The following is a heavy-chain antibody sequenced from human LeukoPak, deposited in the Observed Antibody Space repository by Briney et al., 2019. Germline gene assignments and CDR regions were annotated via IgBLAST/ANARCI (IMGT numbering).Heavy chain of an antibody. J-gene: IGHJ4*02. D-gene: IGHD3-10*01. CDR1: GGSISSYY. CDR2: IYYSGST. Sequence: SSETLSLTCTVSGGSISSYYWSWIRQPPGKGLEWIGYIYYSGSTNYNPSLKSRVTISVDTSKNQFSLKLSSVTAADTAVYYCARHGYYYGSWSYLGYWGEGTLVSLSS. V-gene: IGHV4-59*08. CDR3: ARHGYYYGSWSYLGY.